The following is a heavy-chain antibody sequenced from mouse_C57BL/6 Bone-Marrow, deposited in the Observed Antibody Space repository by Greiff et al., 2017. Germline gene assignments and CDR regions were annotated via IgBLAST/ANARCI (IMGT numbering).Heavy chain of an antibody. CDR1: GYTFTEYT. CDR2: FYPGSGSI. V-gene: IGHV1-62-2*01. J-gene: IGHJ1*03. D-gene: IGHD1-1*01. Sequence: QVQLTESGAELVKPGASVKLSCKASGYTFTEYTIHWVKQRSGPGLEWIGWFYPGSGSIKYNEKFKDKATLTADKSSSTVYMELSRLTSEDSAVYFCARHGLITTVVATPYWYFDVGGTGTTVTVSS. CDR3: ARHGLITTVVATPYWYFDV.